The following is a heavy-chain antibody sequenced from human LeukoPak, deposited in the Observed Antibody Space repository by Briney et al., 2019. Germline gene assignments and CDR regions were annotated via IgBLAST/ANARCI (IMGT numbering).Heavy chain of an antibody. CDR3: ARYVVTTVPYFDY. CDR1: GGSISSYY. CDR2: IYYSGST. V-gene: IGHV4-59*08. J-gene: IGHJ4*02. Sequence: SETLSLTCTVSGGSISSYYWSWIRQPPGKGLEWIGYIYYSGSTKYNPSLKTRFTISVDTSKNQFSLKLSSVTAADTAVYYCARYVVTTVPYFDYWGQGTLVTVSS. D-gene: IGHD4-23*01.